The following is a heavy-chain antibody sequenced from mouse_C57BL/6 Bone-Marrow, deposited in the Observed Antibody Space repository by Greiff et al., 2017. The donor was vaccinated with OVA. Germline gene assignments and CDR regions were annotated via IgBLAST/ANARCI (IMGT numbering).Heavy chain of an antibody. CDR2: ISDGGSYT. J-gene: IGHJ2*01. D-gene: IGHD1-1*01. Sequence: EVQGVESGGGLVKPGGSLKLSCAASGFTFSSYAMSWVRQTPEKRLEWVATISDGGSYTYYPDNVKGRFTISRDNAKNNLYLQMSHLKSEDTAMYYCAREGYYYGSSSFDYWGQGTTLTVSS. CDR3: AREGYYYGSSSFDY. V-gene: IGHV5-4*01. CDR1: GFTFSSYA.